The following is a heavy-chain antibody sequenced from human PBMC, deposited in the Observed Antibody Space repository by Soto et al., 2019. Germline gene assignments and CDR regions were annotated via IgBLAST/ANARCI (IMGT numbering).Heavy chain of an antibody. V-gene: IGHV1-8*01. J-gene: IGHJ6*02. CDR3: AKGSMGLYCSGGSCNPYGMDV. D-gene: IGHD2-15*01. CDR2: RNPKSGNT. CDR1: GYTFTSYD. Sequence: VKESRMATGYTFTSYDINGVRQASAQGGEGMGWRNPKSGNTGYAQKFQGRVTKPRNISINTAYMGLSRLRSGDRAVYYCAKGSMGLYCSGGSCNPYGMDVWGQGTTVTVSS.